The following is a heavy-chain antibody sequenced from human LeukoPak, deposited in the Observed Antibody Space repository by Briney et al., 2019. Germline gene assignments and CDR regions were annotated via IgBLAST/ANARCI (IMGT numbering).Heavy chain of an antibody. CDR2: ITSSSSSI. CDR3: ARDLAWGGY. J-gene: IGHJ4*02. CDR1: GFTFSIYT. Sequence: PGGSLRLSCVASGFTFSIYTMSWVRQAPGKGLEWVSSITSSSSSIYSADSVKGRLTISRDNAKNSLYLQMNSLRAEDTAVYYCARDLAWGGYWGQGTLVTVSP. V-gene: IGHV3-21*01. D-gene: IGHD7-27*01.